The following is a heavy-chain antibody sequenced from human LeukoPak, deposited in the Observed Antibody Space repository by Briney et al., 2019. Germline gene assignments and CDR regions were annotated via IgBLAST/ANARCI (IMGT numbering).Heavy chain of an antibody. Sequence: GASVKVSCKASGYTFTSYHINWVRQATGQGLEWMGWMNPNSGNTGYAQKFQGRVTMTRNTSISTAYMELSSLRSEDTAVYYCARYSGYDSDLDYWGQGTLVTVSS. CDR2: MNPNSGNT. CDR3: ARYSGYDSDLDY. V-gene: IGHV1-8*01. D-gene: IGHD5-12*01. CDR1: GYTFTSYH. J-gene: IGHJ4*02.